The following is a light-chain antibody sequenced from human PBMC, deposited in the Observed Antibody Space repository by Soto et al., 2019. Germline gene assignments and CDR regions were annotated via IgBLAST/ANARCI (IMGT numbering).Light chain of an antibody. V-gene: IGKV3-20*01. J-gene: IGKJ1*01. CDR1: QSVSSSY. Sequence: EIVLTQSPGTLSLSPGERATLSCRASQSVSSSYFAWYQQKPGQAPRLLIYGASSRATGIPDRFSGGGSGTAFILTTSRREPEDDVVDYCQQQYSSAPWTFGQGTKVEIK. CDR2: GAS. CDR3: QQQYSSAPWT.